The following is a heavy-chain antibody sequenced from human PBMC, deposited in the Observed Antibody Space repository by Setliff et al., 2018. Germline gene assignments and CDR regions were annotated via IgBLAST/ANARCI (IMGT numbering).Heavy chain of an antibody. CDR3: ARRGDSGYYIAFDS. D-gene: IGHD3-3*01. V-gene: IGHV3-23*01. Sequence: GGSLRLSCAASGFMFSRYAMSWVRQAPGRGLEWVSSFSGDYNNTYYKDSVKGRFTISRDNSKNTLHLQMNSLKDEDTALYYCARRGDSGYYIAFDSWGHGTLVTVSS. CDR1: GFMFSRYA. J-gene: IGHJ5*01. CDR2: FSGDYNNT.